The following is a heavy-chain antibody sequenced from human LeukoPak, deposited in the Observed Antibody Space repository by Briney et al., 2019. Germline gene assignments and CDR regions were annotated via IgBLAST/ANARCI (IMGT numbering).Heavy chain of an antibody. V-gene: IGHV4-34*01. CDR1: GGSFSGYY. CDR3: APDSSGAFPNWFDP. J-gene: IGHJ5*02. Sequence: KASETLSLTCAVYGGSFSGYYWSWIRQPPGKGLEWIGEINHSGSTNYNPSLKSRVTISVDTSKNQFSLKLSSVTAADTAVYYCAPDSSGAFPNWFDPWGQGTLVTVSS. D-gene: IGHD3-22*01. CDR2: INHSGST.